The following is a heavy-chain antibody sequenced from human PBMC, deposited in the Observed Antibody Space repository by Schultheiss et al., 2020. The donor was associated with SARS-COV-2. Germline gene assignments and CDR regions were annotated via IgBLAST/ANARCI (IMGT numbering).Heavy chain of an antibody. V-gene: IGHV4-34*01. CDR1: GGSISSSGHY. D-gene: IGHD1-7*01. Sequence: SETLSLTCSVCGGSISSSGHYWSWIRQHPGKGLEWIGEINHSGSTNYNPSLKSRVTISVDTSKNQFSLQLNSVTPEDTAVYYCARAGGRWNYRGYYYYGMDVWGQGTTVTVSS. J-gene: IGHJ6*02. CDR3: ARAGGRWNYRGYYYYGMDV. CDR2: INHSGST.